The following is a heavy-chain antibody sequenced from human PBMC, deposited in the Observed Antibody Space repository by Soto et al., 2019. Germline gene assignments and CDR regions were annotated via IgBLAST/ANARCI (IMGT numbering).Heavy chain of an antibody. V-gene: IGHV3-66*04. CDR3: ARHSIQAGLFDS. CDR1: GFTVSDSF. CDR2: IFGGGNT. J-gene: IGHJ4*02. Sequence: GGSLRLSCTVSGFTVSDSFLSWVRQAPGKGLEWVSAIFGGGNTYYSDSVKGRFTISRDISRNTLYLQMTSLRAEDTAVYYCARHSIQAGLFDSWGQGTLVTVSS. D-gene: IGHD2-2*02.